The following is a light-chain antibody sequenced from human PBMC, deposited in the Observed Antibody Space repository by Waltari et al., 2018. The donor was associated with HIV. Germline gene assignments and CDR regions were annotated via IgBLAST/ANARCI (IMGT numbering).Light chain of an antibody. Sequence: SVLTQPPSVSGAPGQRVTISCTGSSSNIGAGNDVHWYQKLPGTAPKLLIYRNTHRPSGVPDRFSASKSGTSASLAITGLQAEDEADYYCQSFDSGLRKWVVFGGGTTLTVL. V-gene: IGLV1-40*01. J-gene: IGLJ2*01. CDR2: RNT. CDR1: SSNIGAGND. CDR3: QSFDSGLRKWVV.